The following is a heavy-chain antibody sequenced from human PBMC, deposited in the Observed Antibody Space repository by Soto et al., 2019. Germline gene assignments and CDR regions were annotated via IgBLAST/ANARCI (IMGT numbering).Heavy chain of an antibody. J-gene: IGHJ6*02. V-gene: IGHV1-69*12. D-gene: IGHD3-9*01. CDR3: ARDGHYDILTGPYYYYGMDV. Sequence: QVQLVQSGAEVKKPGSSVKVSCKASGGTFSSYAISWVRQAPGQGLEWMGGIIPIFGTANYAQKFQGRVTITADESTSKAYMELSSLRSEDTAVYYCARDGHYDILTGPYYYYGMDVWGQGTTVTVSS. CDR1: GGTFSSYA. CDR2: IIPIFGTA.